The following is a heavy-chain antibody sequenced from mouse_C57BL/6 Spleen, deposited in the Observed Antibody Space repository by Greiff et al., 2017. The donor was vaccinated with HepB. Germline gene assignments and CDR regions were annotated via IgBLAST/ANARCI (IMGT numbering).Heavy chain of an antibody. CDR2: LSSGSSTI. Sequence: VQLKESGGGLVKPGGSLKLSCAASGFTFSDYGMHWVRQAPEKGLAWVAYLSSGSSTIYYEDTVKGRFTISRDNAKNTRFLQMTSLMSEDTAMYYCAKSLDGYPYWYFAVWGTGTTVTVSS. J-gene: IGHJ1*03. D-gene: IGHD2-3*01. V-gene: IGHV5-17*01. CDR1: GFTFSDYG. CDR3: AKSLDGYPYWYFAV.